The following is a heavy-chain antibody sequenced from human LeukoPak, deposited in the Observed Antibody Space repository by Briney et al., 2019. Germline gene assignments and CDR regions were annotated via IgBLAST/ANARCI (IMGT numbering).Heavy chain of an antibody. J-gene: IGHJ4*02. Sequence: GGSLRLSCAASGFTFSSYAMSWVRQAPGKGLEWVSYIGGSGSVVHYADSVKGRFTISRDNAKKSLYLQMDSLRADDTAVYYCASGGGYSSGWYGYWGQGTLVTVSS. D-gene: IGHD6-13*01. CDR2: IGGSGSVV. CDR1: GFTFSSYA. V-gene: IGHV3-48*04. CDR3: ASGGGYSSGWYGY.